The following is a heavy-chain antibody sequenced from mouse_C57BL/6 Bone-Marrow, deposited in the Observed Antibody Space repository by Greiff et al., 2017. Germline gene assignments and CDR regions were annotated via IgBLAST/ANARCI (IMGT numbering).Heavy chain of an antibody. V-gene: IGHV1-42*01. J-gene: IGHJ3*01. CDR2: INPSTGGT. CDR3: ARENWLRWFAY. Sequence: DVKLQESGPELVKPGASVKISCKASGYSFTGYYMNWVKQSPETSLEWIGEINPSTGGTTYNQKFKAKATLTVDKSSSTAYMQLKSLTSEDSAVDYGARENWLRWFAYWGQGTLVTVSA. CDR1: GYSFTGYY. D-gene: IGHD2-2*01.